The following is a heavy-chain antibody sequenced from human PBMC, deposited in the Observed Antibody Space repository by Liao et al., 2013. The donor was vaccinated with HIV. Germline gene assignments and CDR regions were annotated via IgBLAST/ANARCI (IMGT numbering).Heavy chain of an antibody. CDR1: GDSISSSSPY. D-gene: IGHD4-17*01. CDR3: ATRGDYGDYEGLAEPGNAFDI. J-gene: IGHJ3*02. Sequence: QVQLQQWGAGLLKPSETLSLTCTVSGDSISSSSPYWGWIRQPPGKGLEWIGSLYFSGSTFYNPSLQSRVTISVDTSKNQFSLKLTSVTAADTAVYYCATRGDYGDYEGLAEPGNAFDIWGQGTMVTVSS. V-gene: IGHV4-39*07. CDR2: LYFSGST.